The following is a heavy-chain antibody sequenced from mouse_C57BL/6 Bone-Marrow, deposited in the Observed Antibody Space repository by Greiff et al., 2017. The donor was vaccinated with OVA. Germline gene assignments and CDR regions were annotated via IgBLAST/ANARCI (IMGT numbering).Heavy chain of an antibody. J-gene: IGHJ3*01. CDR3: ARPYYSNSWFAY. CDR2: IYPGDGDT. Sequence: VQLQESGPELVKPGASVKISCKASGYAFSSSWMNWVKQRPGKGLEWIGRIYPGDGDTNYNGKFKGKATLTADKSSSTAYMQLSSLPSEDSAVYFCARPYYSNSWFAYWGQGTLVTVSA. D-gene: IGHD2-5*01. CDR1: GYAFSSSW. V-gene: IGHV1-82*01.